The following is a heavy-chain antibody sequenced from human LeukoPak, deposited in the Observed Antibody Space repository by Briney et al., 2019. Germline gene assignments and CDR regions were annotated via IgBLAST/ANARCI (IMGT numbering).Heavy chain of an antibody. D-gene: IGHD2-15*01. CDR2: IWYDGSNK. CDR1: GFTFSSYG. J-gene: IGHJ4*02. CDR3: ARDLGGFLDY. V-gene: IGHV3-33*01. Sequence: GGSLRLSCAAPGFTFSSYGMHWVRQAPGKGLEWVAVIWYDGSNKFYADSVKGRFTISRDNSKNTLFLQMNSLRAEDTALYYCARDLGGFLDYWGQGTLVTVSS.